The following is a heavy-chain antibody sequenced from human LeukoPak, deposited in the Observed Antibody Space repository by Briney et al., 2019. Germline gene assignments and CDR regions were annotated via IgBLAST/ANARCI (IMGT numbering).Heavy chain of an antibody. CDR3: ASPPRGYSYGLRSYFDY. CDR1: GFTFSSYA. D-gene: IGHD5-18*01. J-gene: IGHJ4*02. Sequence: GGSQRLSCAASGFTFSSYAMSWVRQAPGKGLEWVSAISGSGGSTYYADSVKGRFTISRDNSKNTLYLQMNSLRAEDTAVYYCASPPRGYSYGLRSYFDYWGQGTLVTVSS. CDR2: ISGSGGST. V-gene: IGHV3-23*01.